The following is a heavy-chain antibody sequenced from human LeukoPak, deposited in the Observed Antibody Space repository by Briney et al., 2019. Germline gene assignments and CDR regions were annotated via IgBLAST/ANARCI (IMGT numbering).Heavy chain of an antibody. Sequence: GGSLRLSCAASGFTFSSYAMSWVRQAPGKGLEWVSAISGSGGSTYYADSVKGRFTISRDNSKNTLYLQMNSLRAEDTAVYYCAKGVVREYYYYYMDVWGKGTTVTVSS. D-gene: IGHD2-2*01. CDR1: GFTFSSYA. CDR3: AKGVVREYYYYYMDV. CDR2: ISGSGGST. V-gene: IGHV3-23*01. J-gene: IGHJ6*03.